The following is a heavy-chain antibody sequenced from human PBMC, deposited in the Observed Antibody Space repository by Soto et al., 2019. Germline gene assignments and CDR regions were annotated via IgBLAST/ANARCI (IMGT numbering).Heavy chain of an antibody. D-gene: IGHD1-26*01. J-gene: IGHJ4*02. V-gene: IGHV3-49*04. Sequence: EVQVVESGGGLVLPGRSLRLSCTASGFTFRDHAMSWVRQAPGIGLESVGFIRSKAYGATTEYAASVKGRFTISRDDSKDIAYLQMNSLKTEDTAVYFCTRGQAGGSYSDYWGQGALVTVSS. CDR3: TRGQAGGSYSDY. CDR2: IRSKAYGATT. CDR1: GFTFRDHA.